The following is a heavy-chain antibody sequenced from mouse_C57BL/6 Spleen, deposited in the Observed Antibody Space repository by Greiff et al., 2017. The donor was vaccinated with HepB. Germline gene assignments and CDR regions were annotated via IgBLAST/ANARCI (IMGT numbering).Heavy chain of an antibody. CDR3: ARGAANCEAWFAY. D-gene: IGHD4-1*01. CDR2: INPNNGGT. J-gene: IGHJ3*01. Sequence: VQLKESGPELVKPGASVKIPCKASGYTFTDYNMDWVKQSHGKSLEWIGDINPNNGGTIYNQKFKGKATLTVDKSSSTAYMELRSLTSEDTAVYYCARGAANCEAWFAYWGQGTLVTVSA. V-gene: IGHV1-18*01. CDR1: GYTFTDYN.